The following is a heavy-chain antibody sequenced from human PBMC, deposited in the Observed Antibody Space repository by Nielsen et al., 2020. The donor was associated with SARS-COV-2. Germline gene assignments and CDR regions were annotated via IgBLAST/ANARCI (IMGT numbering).Heavy chain of an antibody. CDR3: AGISSALDY. D-gene: IGHD3-22*01. V-gene: IGHV4-39*07. CDR2: IYYSGST. J-gene: IGHJ4*02. Sequence: SETLFLTCTVSGGSISSSSYYWGWIRQPPGKGLEWIGSIYYSGSTYYNPSLKSRVTISVDTSKNQFSLKLSSVTAADTAVYYCAGISSALDYWGQGTLVTVSS. CDR1: GGSISSSSYY.